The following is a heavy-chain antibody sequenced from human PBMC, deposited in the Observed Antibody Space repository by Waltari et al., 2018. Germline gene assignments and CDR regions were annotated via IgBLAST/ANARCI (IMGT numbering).Heavy chain of an antibody. J-gene: IGHJ4*02. CDR2: ISASNGNP. CDR1: GNSLKRYG. Sequence: VNLGKSDGEGKRLGAQVKSSARDPGNSLKRYGISWVRQAPGRGLEWMGWISASNGNPNYAQRLQGRITLTSDTSTSTAYMELRSLRSDDTAVYYCARELYGSYIEYWGQGTPVTVSS. CDR3: ARELYGSYIEY. D-gene: IGHD3-10*01. V-gene: IGHV1-18*01.